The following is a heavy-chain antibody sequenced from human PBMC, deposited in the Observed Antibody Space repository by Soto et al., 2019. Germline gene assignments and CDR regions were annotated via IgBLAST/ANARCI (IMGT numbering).Heavy chain of an antibody. V-gene: IGHV4-34*01. D-gene: IGHD2-2*01. J-gene: IGHJ6*02. Sequence: PSETLSLTCAVYGGSFSGYYWSWIRQPPGKGLEWIGEINHSGSTNYNPSLKSRVTMSVDTSKNQFSLKLSSVTAADTAVYYCARGGPPPRDQLLSYYYYYYGMDVWGQGTTVTVSS. CDR3: ARGGPPPRDQLLSYYYYYYGMDV. CDR2: INHSGST. CDR1: GGSFSGYY.